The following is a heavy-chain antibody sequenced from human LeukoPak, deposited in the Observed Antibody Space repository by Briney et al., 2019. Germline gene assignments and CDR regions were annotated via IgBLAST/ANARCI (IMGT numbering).Heavy chain of an antibody. CDR3: AKSPYEGYFDSANLDH. Sequence: GGSLRLSCAASGFTFSPYGMHWVRQAPGKGLEWVAAITHDGRNQYYADSVKGRFTISRDDPKNTLFLQMNSLGVEDTAVYYCAKSPYEGYFDSANLDHWGQGTLVTVST. CDR2: ITHDGRNQ. CDR1: GFTFSPYG. V-gene: IGHV3-30*18. J-gene: IGHJ4*02. D-gene: IGHD3-9*01.